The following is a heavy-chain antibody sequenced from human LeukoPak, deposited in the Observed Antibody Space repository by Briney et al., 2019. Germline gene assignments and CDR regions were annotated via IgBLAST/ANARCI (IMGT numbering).Heavy chain of an antibody. V-gene: IGHV1-3*01. D-gene: IGHD1-1*01. CDR3: ARDWNDDVGLGYFDY. CDR2: INAGNGNT. J-gene: IGHJ4*02. CDR1: GGTFSSYA. Sequence: ASVKVSCKASGGTFSSYAMYWVRQAPGQRLEWMGWINAGNGNTKYSQKFQGRVTITRDTSASTAYMELSSLRSEDTAVYYCARDWNDDVGLGYFDYWGQGTLVTVSS.